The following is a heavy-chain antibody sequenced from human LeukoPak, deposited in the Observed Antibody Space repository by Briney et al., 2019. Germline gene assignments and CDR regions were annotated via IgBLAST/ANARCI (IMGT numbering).Heavy chain of an antibody. Sequence: PGGSLRLSCAASGFTFSSYGMHWVRQAPGKGLEWVAVISYDGSNKYYADSVKGRLTISRDNSKNTLYLHMDSLRAEDTAVYYCARALAVSRYDYWGQGTLVTVSS. D-gene: IGHD3-16*02. CDR3: ARALAVSRYDY. CDR2: ISYDGSNK. CDR1: GFTFSSYG. J-gene: IGHJ4*02. V-gene: IGHV3-30*03.